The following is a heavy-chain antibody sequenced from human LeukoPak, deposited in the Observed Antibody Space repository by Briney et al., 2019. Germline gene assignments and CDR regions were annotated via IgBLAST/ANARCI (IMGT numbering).Heavy chain of an antibody. D-gene: IGHD3-10*01. CDR2: ISSSGSTI. Sequence: GGSLRLSCAASGFTFSDYYMSWIRQAPGKGLEWVSYISSSGSTIYYADSVKGRFTISRDNAKNSLYLQMNSLRAEDTAVYFCARGVPYLYNSGSYYTPHFDFWGQGTLVTVSS. J-gene: IGHJ4*02. V-gene: IGHV3-11*01. CDR1: GFTFSDYY. CDR3: ARGVPYLYNSGSYYTPHFDF.